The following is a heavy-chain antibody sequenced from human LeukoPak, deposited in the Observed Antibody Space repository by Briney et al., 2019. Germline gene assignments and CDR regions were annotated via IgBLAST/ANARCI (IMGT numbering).Heavy chain of an antibody. CDR3: AGSWFYRDYFEY. D-gene: IGHD3-10*01. CDR2: LSYDGSTE. Sequence: GRSLRLSWPASGFPFSSYGMHWVRQAPGQGLEWVAVLSYDGSTEYYADSVKGRFTISRDNSKNTLYLQMNSLRVEDTAVYYCAGSWFYRDYFEYWGQGTLVTVSS. CDR1: GFPFSSYG. J-gene: IGHJ4*02. V-gene: IGHV3-30*03.